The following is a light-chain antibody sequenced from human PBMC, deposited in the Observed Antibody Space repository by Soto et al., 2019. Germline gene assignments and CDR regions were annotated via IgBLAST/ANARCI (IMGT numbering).Light chain of an antibody. V-gene: IGKV1-12*01. J-gene: IGKJ3*01. CDR1: HDIKKW. CDR2: ATS. Sequence: DIQMTQSPSSVSASVGDTINITCRASHDIKKWLAWYQQKPGKAPKVLIYATSNLESGVSPRFSGSGAGTEYSLSIIRMQTEDFITKLCHQAICSPCTFGLATKVDIK. CDR3: HQAICSPCT.